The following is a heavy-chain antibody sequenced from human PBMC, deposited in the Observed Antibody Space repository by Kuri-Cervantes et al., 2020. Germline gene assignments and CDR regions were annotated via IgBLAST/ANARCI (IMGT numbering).Heavy chain of an antibody. CDR3: ARDQSNHGGTTIDY. V-gene: IGHV1-2*02. D-gene: IGHD1-14*01. CDR1: EYTFTGHY. CDR2: INPTSGGT. Sequence: ASVKVSCKASEYTFTGHYMHWVRQAPGQGFEWMGWINPTSGGTRYAQKFQGRVTMTRDTSISTVYLELSSLRSDDTAVYYCARDQSNHGGTTIDYWGQGTLVTVSS. J-gene: IGHJ4*02.